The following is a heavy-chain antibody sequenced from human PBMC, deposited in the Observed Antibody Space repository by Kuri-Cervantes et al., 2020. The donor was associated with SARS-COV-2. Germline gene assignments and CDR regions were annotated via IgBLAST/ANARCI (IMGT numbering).Heavy chain of an antibody. V-gene: IGHV3-23*01. CDR3: ARDSSDSSGYLDY. CDR1: GVTFSHFA. J-gene: IGHJ4*02. D-gene: IGHD3-22*01. Sequence: GGSLRLTCRASGVTFSHFAMTWVRQAPGKGLEWISFISGSGGATYYADSVKGRFTISRDNSKNTLYLQMNSLRAEDTAVYYCARDSSDSSGYLDYWGQGTLVTVSS. CDR2: ISGSGGAT.